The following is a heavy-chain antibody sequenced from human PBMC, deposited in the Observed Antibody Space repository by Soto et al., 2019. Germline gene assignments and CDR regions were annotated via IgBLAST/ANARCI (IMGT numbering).Heavy chain of an antibody. V-gene: IGHV1-2*04. CDR2: INPNSGGT. D-gene: IGHD3-3*01. Sequence: GASVKVSCKASGYTFTGYYMHWVRQAPGQGLEWMGWINPNSGGTNYAQKFQGWVTMTRDTSISTAYMELSRLRSDDTAVYYCARGPGYYDFWSGYYTDYYGMDVWGQGTTVTVSS. J-gene: IGHJ6*02. CDR3: ARGPGYYDFWSGYYTDYYGMDV. CDR1: GYTFTGYY.